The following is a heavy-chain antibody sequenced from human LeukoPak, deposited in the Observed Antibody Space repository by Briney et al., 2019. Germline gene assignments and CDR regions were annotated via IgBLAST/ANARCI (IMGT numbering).Heavy chain of an antibody. CDR1: GFTFSSYA. CDR2: ISGSGGST. D-gene: IGHD6-19*01. V-gene: IGHV3-23*01. CDR3: AKGYSSGWSGFSAFDY. Sequence: GGSLRLSCAASGFTFSSYAMSWVRQAPGKGLEWVSAISGSGGSTYYADSVKGRFTLSRDNSKNTLYLQMNSLRAEDTAVCYCAKGYSSGWSGFSAFDYWGQGTQVTVSS. J-gene: IGHJ4*02.